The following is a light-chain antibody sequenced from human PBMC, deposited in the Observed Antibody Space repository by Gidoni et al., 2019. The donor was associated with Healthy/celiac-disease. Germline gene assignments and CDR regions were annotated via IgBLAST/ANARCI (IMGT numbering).Light chain of an antibody. J-gene: IGLJ2*01. CDR1: SSNIGNNY. Sequence: VTISCSGSSSNIGNNYVSWYQQHPATAPKLLIYDNNKRPSGIPDRFSGSKSGTSATLGITGLQTGDQAEYYCGTWDSSLSAVVFGGGTKLTVL. CDR3: GTWDSSLSAVV. V-gene: IGLV1-51*01. CDR2: DNN.